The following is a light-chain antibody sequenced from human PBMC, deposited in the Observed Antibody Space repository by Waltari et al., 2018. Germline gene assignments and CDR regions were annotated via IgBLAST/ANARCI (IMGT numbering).Light chain of an antibody. Sequence: IQMTQSPSSLSASVGDRVTITYRDSQHLIPYLHWYLQEPGKAPQLLIDCASTLQTKVTSRFSGSGSGTEFTLIISDLQPRDFATYYCQQSYSVPYTFGQGTKLEI. CDR3: QQSYSVPYT. V-gene: IGKV1-39*01. CDR1: QHLIPY. J-gene: IGKJ2*01. CDR2: CAS.